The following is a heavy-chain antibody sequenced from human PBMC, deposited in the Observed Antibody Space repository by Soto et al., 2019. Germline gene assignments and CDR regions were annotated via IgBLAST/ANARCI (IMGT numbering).Heavy chain of an antibody. CDR1: GYSFTSYW. CDR3: ARVPTAFPQFGELLIVPTPPDY. CDR2: IYPGDSDT. Sequence: PGESLKISCKGSGYSFTSYWIGWVRQMPGKGLEWMGIIYPGDSDTRYSPSFQGQVTISADKSISTAYLQWSSLKASDTAMYYCARVPTAFPQFGELLIVPTPPDYWGQGTLVTVSS. D-gene: IGHD3-10*01. V-gene: IGHV5-51*01. J-gene: IGHJ4*02.